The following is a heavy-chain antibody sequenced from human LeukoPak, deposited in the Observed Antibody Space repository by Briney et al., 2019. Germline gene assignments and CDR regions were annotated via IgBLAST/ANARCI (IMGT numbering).Heavy chain of an antibody. J-gene: IGHJ4*02. CDR3: ARAAVNYYDSSGNYY. V-gene: IGHV1-18*01. CDR2: ISAYNGNT. D-gene: IGHD3-22*01. CDR1: GYTFTSYG. Sequence: ASEKVSCKASGYTFTSYGISWVRQAPGQGLEWVGWISAYNGNTNYAQKLQGRVTMTTDTSTSTAYMELRSLRSDDTAVYYCARAAVNYYDSSGNYYWGQGTLVTVSS.